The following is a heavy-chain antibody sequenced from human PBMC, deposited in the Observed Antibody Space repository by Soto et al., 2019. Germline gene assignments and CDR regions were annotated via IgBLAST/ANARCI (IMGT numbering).Heavy chain of an antibody. CDR2: INPRDSDT. D-gene: IGHD6-6*01. CDR1: GYSFTTYW. CDR3: ARPGSSSSDY. Sequence: KISCKGSGYSFTTYWIGWVRQVPGKGLEWMGIINPRDSDTRYSPSFQGQVTISADKSINTAYLQWSSLKASDSAMYYCARPGSSSSDYWGQGTLVTVSS. J-gene: IGHJ4*02. V-gene: IGHV5-51*01.